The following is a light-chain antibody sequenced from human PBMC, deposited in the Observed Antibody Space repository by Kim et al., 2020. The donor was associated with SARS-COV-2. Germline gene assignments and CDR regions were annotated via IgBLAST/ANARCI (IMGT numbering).Light chain of an antibody. CDR2: EVS. CDR1: SSDIAYYNY. CDR3: SSYGGTNEV. V-gene: IGLV2-8*01. Sequence: QSALTQPPSASGSPGQSVTISCTGTSSDIAYYNYVSWYQQHPGKAPKLMIYEVSKRPSGVPDRFSGSKSGNTASLTVSGLQAEDEGDYYCSSYGGTNEVFGAGTKVTVL. J-gene: IGLJ1*01.